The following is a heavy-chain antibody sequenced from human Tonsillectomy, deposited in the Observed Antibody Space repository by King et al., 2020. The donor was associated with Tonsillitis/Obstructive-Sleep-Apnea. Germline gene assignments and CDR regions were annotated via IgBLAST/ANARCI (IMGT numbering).Heavy chain of an antibody. V-gene: IGHV3-9*01. CDR1: GFTFDNYA. CDR2: ISWKSDNR. J-gene: IGHJ6*03. Sequence: VQLVESGGGLVRPGRSLRLSCAASGFTFDNYAMHWVRQAPGKGLEWVSGISWKSDNRGYADSVKGRFTISRDNAKNSLYLQMNSLRAEDTALYYCVKDILPHYYYYMDVWGKGTTVTVSS. CDR3: VKDILPHYYYYMDV.